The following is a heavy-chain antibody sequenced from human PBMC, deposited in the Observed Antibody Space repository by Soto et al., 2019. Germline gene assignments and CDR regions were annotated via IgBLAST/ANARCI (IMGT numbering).Heavy chain of an antibody. D-gene: IGHD3-16*01. V-gene: IGHV3-15*07. CDR1: GFSVSNAW. J-gene: IGHJ6*03. CDR3: TRGSGGGF. CDR2: IKTRDEGETT. Sequence: EVQLVDSGGGLVKPGGSLRLSCEASGFSVSNAWMNWVRQAPGKGLEWVGRIKTRDEGETTNYAAPVKGRFTISRDDSKNPLYLQINSLKPDAPAVYNCTRGSGGGFGGKGPRVTVSS.